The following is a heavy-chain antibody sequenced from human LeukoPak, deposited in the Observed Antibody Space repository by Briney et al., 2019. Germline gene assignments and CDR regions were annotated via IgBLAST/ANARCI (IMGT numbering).Heavy chain of an antibody. CDR2: INPNSGGT. Sequence: ASVKVSCKASRYTFTGYYMHWVRQAPGQGLEWMGRINPNSGGTNYAQKFQGRVTMTRDTSISTAYMELSRLRSDDAAVYYCALWWLRSDFDYWGQGTLVTVSS. CDR1: RYTFTGYY. V-gene: IGHV1-2*06. CDR3: ALWWLRSDFDY. J-gene: IGHJ4*02. D-gene: IGHD5-12*01.